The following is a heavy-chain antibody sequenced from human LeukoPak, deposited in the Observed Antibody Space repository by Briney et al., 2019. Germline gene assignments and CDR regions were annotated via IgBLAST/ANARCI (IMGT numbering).Heavy chain of an antibody. D-gene: IGHD6-25*01. J-gene: IGHJ4*02. CDR1: GFTFSDYY. CDR2: ITSGSAYT. Sequence: GGSLRLSCAASGFTFSDYYVNWIRQAPGKALEWVSSITSGSAYTDYADSVKGRFTISRDNAKNSLYLQMNRLRVEDTAIYYCARDPGDRNSGWPLDYSGQGTLVTVSS. CDR3: ARDPGDRNSGWPLDY. V-gene: IGHV3-11*06.